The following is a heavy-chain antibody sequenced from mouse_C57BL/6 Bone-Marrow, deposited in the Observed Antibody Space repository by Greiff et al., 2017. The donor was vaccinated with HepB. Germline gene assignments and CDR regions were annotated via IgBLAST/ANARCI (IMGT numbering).Heavy chain of an antibody. CDR2: IYPRSGNT. D-gene: IGHD4-1*02. CDR3: ARRGQLGGGLFAY. CDR1: GYTFTSYG. V-gene: IGHV1-81*01. Sequence: VQGVESGAELARPGASVKLSCKASGYTFTSYGISWVKQRTGQGLEWIGEIYPRSGNTYYNEKFKGKATLTADKSSSTAYMELRSLTSEDSAVYFCARRGQLGGGLFAYWGQGTLVTVSA. J-gene: IGHJ3*01.